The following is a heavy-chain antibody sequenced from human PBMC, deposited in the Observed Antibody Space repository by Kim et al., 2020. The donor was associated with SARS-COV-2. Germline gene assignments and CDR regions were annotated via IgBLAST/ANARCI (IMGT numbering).Heavy chain of an antibody. D-gene: IGHD6-13*01. Sequence: YAQKFQGRVTMTRDTSISTAYMELSRLRSDDTAVYYCARLGSSWYSEWRYWGQGTLVTVSS. J-gene: IGHJ4*02. V-gene: IGHV1-2*02. CDR3: ARLGSSWYSEWRY.